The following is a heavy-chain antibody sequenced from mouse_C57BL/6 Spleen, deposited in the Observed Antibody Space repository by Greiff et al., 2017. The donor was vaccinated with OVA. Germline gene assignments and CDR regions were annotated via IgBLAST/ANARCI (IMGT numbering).Heavy chain of an antibody. CDR1: GYTFTSYW. J-gene: IGHJ1*03. V-gene: IGHV1-72*01. CDR2: IDPNSGGT. D-gene: IGHD1-1*01. CDR3: ARRDYGSSPHWYFDV. Sequence: QVQLQQPGAELVKPGASVKLSCKASGYTFTSYWMHWVKQRPGRGLEWIGRIDPNSGGTKYNEKFKSKATLTVDKPSSTAYMQLSSLTSEDSAVYYWARRDYGSSPHWYFDVWGTGTTVTVSS.